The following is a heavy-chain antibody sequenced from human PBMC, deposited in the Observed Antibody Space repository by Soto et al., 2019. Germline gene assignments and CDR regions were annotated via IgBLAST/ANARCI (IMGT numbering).Heavy chain of an antibody. CDR1: GYTFTSYA. J-gene: IGHJ6*03. CDR3: ARGSLSPPPCYYYYMDV. D-gene: IGHD3-10*01. Sequence: ASVKVSCKASGYTFTSYAMHWVRQAPGQRLEWMGWINAGNGNTKYSQKFQGRVTITRDTSASTAYMELSSLRSEDTAVYYCARGSLSPPPCYYYYMDVWGKGTTVTVSS. CDR2: INAGNGNT. V-gene: IGHV1-3*01.